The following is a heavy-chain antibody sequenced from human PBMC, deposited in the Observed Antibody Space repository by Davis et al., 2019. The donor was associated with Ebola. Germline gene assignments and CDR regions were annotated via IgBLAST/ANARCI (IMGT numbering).Heavy chain of an antibody. D-gene: IGHD2-21*01. CDR1: GGSISSYY. V-gene: IGHV4-59*08. CDR2: IYYSGST. J-gene: IGHJ5*02. Sequence: SETLSLTCTVSGGSISSYYWSWIRQPPGKGLEWIGYIYYSGSTNYNPSLKSRVSMSVDTSKNQISLKLTSVTAADTAVYYCARRHDGGDYFDWFDPWGPGTLVTVSS. CDR3: ARRHDGGDYFDWFDP.